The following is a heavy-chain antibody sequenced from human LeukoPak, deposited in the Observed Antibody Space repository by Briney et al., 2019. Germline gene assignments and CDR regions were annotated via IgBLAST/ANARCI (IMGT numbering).Heavy chain of an antibody. CDR1: GFTVSGNY. Sequence: GGSLRLSCAASGFTVSGNYMSWVRQAPGEGLEWVSVIYTAGSTYNADSVKGRFTISRDKSKNTLYLQMNTLRAEDTAVYFCAGGNTWPGLSYWGQGTLLTVSS. V-gene: IGHV3-53*01. J-gene: IGHJ4*02. CDR3: AGGNTWPGLSY. D-gene: IGHD6-25*01. CDR2: IYTAGST.